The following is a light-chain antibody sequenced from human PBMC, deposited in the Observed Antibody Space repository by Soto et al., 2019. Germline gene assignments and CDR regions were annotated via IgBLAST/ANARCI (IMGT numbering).Light chain of an antibody. CDR1: QYISTY. V-gene: IGKV1-39*01. J-gene: IGKJ3*01. Sequence: DIPMTQSPSSLSASVGDRVTITCRASQYISTYLYWYQQKPGKAPNLLIYAASSLQSGVPSRFSGSGSGTDFTLTISSLQPEDCAIYYCQQSYSTPFTFGPGTKVDIK. CDR2: AAS. CDR3: QQSYSTPFT.